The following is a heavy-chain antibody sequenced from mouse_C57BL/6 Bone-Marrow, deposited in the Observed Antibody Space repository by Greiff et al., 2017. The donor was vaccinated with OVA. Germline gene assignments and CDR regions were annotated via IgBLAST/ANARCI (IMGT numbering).Heavy chain of an antibody. CDR3: ARSGSSDY. Sequence: EVQVVESGGGLVKPGGSLKLSCAASGFTFSSYAMSWVRQTPEKRLEWVATISDGGSYTYYPDNVKGRFTISRDNAKNNLYLQMSHLKSEDTAMYYCARSGSSDYWGQGTTLTVSS. D-gene: IGHD1-1*01. CDR1: GFTFSSYA. V-gene: IGHV5-4*01. CDR2: ISDGGSYT. J-gene: IGHJ2*01.